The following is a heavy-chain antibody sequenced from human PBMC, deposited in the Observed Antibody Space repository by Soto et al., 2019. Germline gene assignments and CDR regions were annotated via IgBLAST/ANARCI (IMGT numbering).Heavy chain of an antibody. Sequence: EVQLVESGGGLVKPGGSLRLSCAASGFTFSSYSMNWVRQAPGKGLEWVSSISSSSSYIYYADSVTGRFTISRDNAKNSQYLQMNSLRAEDTAVYYGARDGEHRSGYFDYWGQGTLVTVSS. CDR1: GFTFSSYS. CDR3: ARDGEHRSGYFDY. CDR2: ISSSSSYI. D-gene: IGHD1-26*01. V-gene: IGHV3-21*01. J-gene: IGHJ4*02.